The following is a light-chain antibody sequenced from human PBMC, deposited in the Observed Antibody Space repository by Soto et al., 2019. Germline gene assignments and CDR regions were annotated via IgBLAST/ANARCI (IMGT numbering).Light chain of an antibody. Sequence: EIVLAQSPATLSLSPRERATLSCRASQIILTNLAWYQQKPGQAPRLLIYGASTRATGIPARFSGSGSGTEFTLTISSLHSEDFAVYYCQQYNNWPWTFGQGTKVDIK. V-gene: IGKV3-15*01. CDR3: QQYNNWPWT. CDR1: QIILTN. J-gene: IGKJ1*01. CDR2: GAS.